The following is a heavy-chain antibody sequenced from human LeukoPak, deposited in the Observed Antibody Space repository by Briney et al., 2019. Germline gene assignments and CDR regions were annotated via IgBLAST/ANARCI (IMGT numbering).Heavy chain of an antibody. CDR1: GFTFSSYG. J-gene: IGHJ4*02. CDR2: IRYDGSNK. Sequence: PGGSLRLSCAASGFTFSSYGMHWVRQAPGKGLEWVAFIRYDGSNKYYADSVKGRFTISRDNSKNTLYLQMNSLRAEDTAVYYCAKDGEMATMIAFDYWGQGTLVTVSS. V-gene: IGHV3-30*02. D-gene: IGHD5-24*01. CDR3: AKDGEMATMIAFDY.